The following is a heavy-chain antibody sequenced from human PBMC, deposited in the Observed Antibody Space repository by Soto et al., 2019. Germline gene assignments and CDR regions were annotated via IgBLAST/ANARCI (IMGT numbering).Heavy chain of an antibody. D-gene: IGHD3-22*01. CDR1: GYSFHNNW. J-gene: IGHJ4*02. CDR2: IHPGESDS. CDR3: ARRDSSGFPDY. V-gene: IGHV5-51*01. Sequence: PGESLKISCKGSGYSFHNNWIGWVRQMPGKGLEWMGIIHPGESDSRYSPSFQGQVTMSVDKTINTAYLQWSSLKAWDTAMYYCARRDSSGFPDYWGQGTLVTVS.